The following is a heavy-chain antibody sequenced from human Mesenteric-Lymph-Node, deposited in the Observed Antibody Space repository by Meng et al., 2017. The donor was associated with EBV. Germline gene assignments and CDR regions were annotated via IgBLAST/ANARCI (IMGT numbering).Heavy chain of an antibody. CDR2: IHYSGIT. V-gene: IGHV4-59*01. D-gene: IGHD1-26*01. J-gene: IGHJ6*02. CDR3: ARWEGGRGMDV. CDR1: GGSINAFY. Sequence: GQLQESGPGLGKPSETLSLTCSVPGGSINAFYWSWIRQPPGKGLEWIGYIHYSGITNYHPSLKSRVTISVDTSKNQFSLKLSSVTAADTAVYYCARWEGGRGMDVWGQGTTVTVFS.